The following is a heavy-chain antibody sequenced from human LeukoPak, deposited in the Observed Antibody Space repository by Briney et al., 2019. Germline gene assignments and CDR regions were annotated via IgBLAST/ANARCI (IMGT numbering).Heavy chain of an antibody. V-gene: IGHV3-23*01. Sequence: PGGSLRLSCAASGFTFSSYAMSWVRQALGKGLEWGSALSGGGDSTYDAGSVQGWLTISRDNSKNTLYLQMNSLRAEDTAVYYCAKGPGYCSSTSCPADYWGQGTLVTVSS. CDR1: GFTFSSYA. D-gene: IGHD2-2*01. J-gene: IGHJ4*02. CDR3: AKGPGYCSSTSCPADY. CDR2: LSGGGDST.